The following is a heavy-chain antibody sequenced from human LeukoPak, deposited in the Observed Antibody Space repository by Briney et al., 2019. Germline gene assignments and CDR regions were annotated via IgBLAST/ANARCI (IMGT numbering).Heavy chain of an antibody. Sequence: PGGSLRLSCAASGFTFSSYWMHWVRQAPGKGLVWVSRINSDGSTTSHADSVKGRFTISRDNAKNTLYLQMNSLRAEDTAVYYCAKDPTHFRVWDDYDNTRLNYWGQGTLVTVSS. J-gene: IGHJ4*02. CDR1: GFTFSSYW. CDR2: INSDGSTT. CDR3: AKDPTHFRVWDDYDNTRLNY. V-gene: IGHV3-74*01. D-gene: IGHD3-22*01.